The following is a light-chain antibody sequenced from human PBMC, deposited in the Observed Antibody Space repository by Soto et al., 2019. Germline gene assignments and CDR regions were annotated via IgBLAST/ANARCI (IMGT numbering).Light chain of an antibody. CDR1: QGISSY. CDR2: APS. CDR3: QQYYSYPYT. V-gene: IGKV1-8*01. J-gene: IGKJ2*01. Sequence: AIRMTQSPSSFSASTGDRVTITCRASQGISSYLAWYQQKPGKAPKLLIYAPSTLQSGVPSRFSGSGSGTDFTLTISCLQSEDFATYYFQQYYSYPYTFGQGTKLEIK.